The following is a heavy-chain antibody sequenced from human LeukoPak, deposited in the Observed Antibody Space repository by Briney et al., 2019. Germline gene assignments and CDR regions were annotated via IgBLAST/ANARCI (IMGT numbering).Heavy chain of an antibody. CDR2: IVPTIGTA. V-gene: IGHV1-69*05. CDR1: GGSFSSFA. J-gene: IGHJ4*02. D-gene: IGHD2-15*01. Sequence: SVKVSCKTSGGSFSSFAITWVRQAPGQGLEWMGRIVPTIGTANYTQKFQGRVTITTDESTSTAYMELSSLRSEDTAVYYCARAGYCSGGSRRYYFDYWGQGTLVTVSS. CDR3: ARAGYCSGGSRRYYFDY.